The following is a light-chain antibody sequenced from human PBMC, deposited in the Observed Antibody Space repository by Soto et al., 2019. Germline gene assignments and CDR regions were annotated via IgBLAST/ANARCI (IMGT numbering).Light chain of an antibody. V-gene: IGKV1-39*01. CDR3: QQSYNTPYT. Sequence: DIQVTQSPSSLSASVGDRVSITCRASQTIRIDLNWYQQKPGKAPNLLIYAASSLQSGVPSRFSGRGSGTDFTLNISSLQPEDFATYYCQQSYNTPYTFGQGTKLDIK. CDR2: AAS. CDR1: QTIRID. J-gene: IGKJ2*01.